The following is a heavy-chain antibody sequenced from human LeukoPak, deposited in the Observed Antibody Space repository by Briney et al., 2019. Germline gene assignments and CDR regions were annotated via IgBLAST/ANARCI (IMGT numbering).Heavy chain of an antibody. J-gene: IGHJ4*02. CDR1: GFTFSTFV. D-gene: IGHD2-15*01. V-gene: IGHV3-23*01. CDR2: ISGSGGST. Sequence: PGGSLRLSCAASGFTFSTFVMSWVRQAPGKGLEWVSGISGSGGSTYYANSVKGRFTISRDNSKKTLNLQMSSLRAEDTAVYYCAKRGSGGPFDYWGQGTLVTVSS. CDR3: AKRGSGGPFDY.